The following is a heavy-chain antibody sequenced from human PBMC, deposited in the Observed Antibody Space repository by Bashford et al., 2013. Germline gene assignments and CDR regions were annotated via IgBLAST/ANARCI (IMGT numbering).Heavy chain of an antibody. CDR3: ATRRNCGDGRCYGLDY. CDR2: ISDSGDWT. J-gene: IGHJ4*02. Sequence: VRQAPGKGLEWVSVISDSGDWTYYADSVKGRFTISRDSSKNTLSLQMDSLRAEDTAVYYCATRRNCGDGRCYGLDYWGQGTLVTVSS. V-gene: IGHV3-23*01. D-gene: IGHD2-15*01.